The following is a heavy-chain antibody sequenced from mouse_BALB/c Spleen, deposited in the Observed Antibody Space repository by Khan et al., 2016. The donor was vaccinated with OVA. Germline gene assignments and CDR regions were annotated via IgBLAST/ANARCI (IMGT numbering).Heavy chain of an antibody. CDR1: GFTFSSFT. J-gene: IGHJ3*01. Sequence: EVELVESGGGLVKPGGSLKLSCAASGFTFSSFTMSWVRQTPGKGLEWVATISSGGDNDYYPDSVTGRFTISRDNSKNKLYLQMSSLRSEDTALYYCARSNYGSFAYWGQGTLVTVSA. D-gene: IGHD2-2*01. V-gene: IGHV5-9*03. CDR3: ARSNYGSFAY. CDR2: ISSGGDND.